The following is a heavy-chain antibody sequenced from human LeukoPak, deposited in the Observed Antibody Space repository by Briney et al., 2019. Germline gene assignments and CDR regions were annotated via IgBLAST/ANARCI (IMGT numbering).Heavy chain of an antibody. CDR2: IYTSGST. Sequence: SETLSLTCTVSGGSISSYYWSWIRQPAGKGLEWIGRIYTSGSTNYNPSLKSRVTMSVDTSKNQFSLRLSSVTAADTAVYYCARDLDGGSYYAYYYYMDVWGKGTTVTVSS. CDR3: ARDLDGGSYYAYYYYMDV. D-gene: IGHD1-26*01. CDR1: GGSISSYY. V-gene: IGHV4-4*07. J-gene: IGHJ6*03.